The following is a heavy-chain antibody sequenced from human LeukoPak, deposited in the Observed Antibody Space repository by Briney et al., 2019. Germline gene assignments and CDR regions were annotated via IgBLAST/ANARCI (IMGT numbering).Heavy chain of an antibody. CDR3: ATDSRGGPFDY. D-gene: IGHD3-10*01. Sequence: ASVKVSCKASGYIFTSYGISWVRQAPGQGLEWMGWISAYNGNTNYAQKLQGRVTMTTDTSTSTAYMELRSLRSEDTAVYYCATDSRGGPFDYWGQGTLVTVSS. J-gene: IGHJ4*02. CDR2: ISAYNGNT. V-gene: IGHV1-18*01. CDR1: GYIFTSYG.